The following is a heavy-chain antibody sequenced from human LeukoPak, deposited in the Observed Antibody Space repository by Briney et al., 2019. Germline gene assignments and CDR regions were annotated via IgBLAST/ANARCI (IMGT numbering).Heavy chain of an antibody. D-gene: IGHD6-13*01. CDR2: IYPLDSDV. Sequence: GESLKISCQASGYTFSSYWIAWVRPMPGKGLECMGLIYPLDSDVKYSPSFQGPVTISADTSISTAYLQWSSLKASDTAMYYCARARRSSTPEVGDVFKTWYFFEYWGQGALVTVSS. V-gene: IGHV5-51*01. CDR3: ARARRSSTPEVGDVFKTWYFFEY. CDR1: GYTFSSYW. J-gene: IGHJ4*02.